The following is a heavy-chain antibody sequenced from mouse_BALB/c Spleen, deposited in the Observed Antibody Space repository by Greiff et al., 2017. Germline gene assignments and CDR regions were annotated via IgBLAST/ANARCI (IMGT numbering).Heavy chain of an antibody. CDR3: ARVGYYGSSYYLDY. CDR1: GFTFSSFG. J-gene: IGHJ2*01. CDR2: ISSGSSTI. Sequence: EVKLMESGGGLVQPGGSRKLSCAASGFTFSSFGMHWVRQAPEKGLEWVAYISSGSSTIYYADTVKGRFTISRDNPKNTLFLQMTSLRSEDTAMYYCARVGYYGSSYYLDYWGQGTTLTVSS. D-gene: IGHD1-1*01. V-gene: IGHV5-17*02.